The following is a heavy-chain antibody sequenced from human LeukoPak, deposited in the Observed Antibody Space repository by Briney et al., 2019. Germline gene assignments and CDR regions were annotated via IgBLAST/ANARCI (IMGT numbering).Heavy chain of an antibody. J-gene: IGHJ6*02. Sequence: SETLSLTCTASGGSISSYYWSWIRQPPGKGLEWIGYIYYSVSTNYNPSLKCRVTISVDPSKNQFSLKLSSVTAADMAVYYCAGHDYGGNLYYYYGMDVWGQGTTVTVSS. CDR2: IYYSVST. D-gene: IGHD4-23*01. CDR1: GGSISSYY. V-gene: IGHV4-59*08. CDR3: AGHDYGGNLYYYYGMDV.